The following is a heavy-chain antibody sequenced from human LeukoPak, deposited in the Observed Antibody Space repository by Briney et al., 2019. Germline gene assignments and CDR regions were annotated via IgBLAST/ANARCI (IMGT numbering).Heavy chain of an antibody. V-gene: IGHV3-7*01. CDR2: TKPDGSAE. D-gene: IGHD2-15*01. CDR3: ARDGGLHTNFDY. J-gene: IGHJ4*02. Sequence: GGSLRLSCAASGFSFRNYWMGWVRQAPGKELEGVANTKPDGSAEYYADSVRGRFTASRDNANNLLYLQMNRLRAEDTAVYYCARDGGLHTNFDYWGQGTLLTVSS. CDR1: GFSFRNYW.